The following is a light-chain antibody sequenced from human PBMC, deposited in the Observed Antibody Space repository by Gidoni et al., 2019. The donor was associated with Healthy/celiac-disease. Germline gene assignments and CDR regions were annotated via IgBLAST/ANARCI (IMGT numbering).Light chain of an antibody. J-gene: IGKJ1*01. Sequence: VLTQSPGTLTLSPGERATLSCRASQSVSSSYLAWYQQKPGQAPRPLIYGASSRATGIPDRFSGSGSGTDFTLTISRLEPEDFAVYYCQQSVTFGQGTKVEIK. CDR1: QSVSSSY. CDR2: GAS. CDR3: QQSVT. V-gene: IGKV3-20*01.